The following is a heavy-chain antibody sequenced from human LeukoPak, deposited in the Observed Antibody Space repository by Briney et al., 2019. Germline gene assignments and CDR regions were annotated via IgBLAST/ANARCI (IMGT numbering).Heavy chain of an antibody. J-gene: IGHJ4*02. CDR2: FDPEDGET. V-gene: IGHV1-24*01. D-gene: IGHD4-23*01. CDR3: ATGPVVTPRVDKYYFDY. CDR1: GYTLTELS. Sequence: ASVKVSCKVSGYTLTELSMHWVRQAPGKGLEWMGGFDPEDGETIYAQKFQGRVTMTEDTSTDTAYMELSSLRSEDTAVYYCATGPVVTPRVDKYYFDYWGQGTLVTVSS.